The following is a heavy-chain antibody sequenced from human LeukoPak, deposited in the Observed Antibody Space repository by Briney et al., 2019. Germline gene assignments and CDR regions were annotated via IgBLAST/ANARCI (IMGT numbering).Heavy chain of an antibody. J-gene: IGHJ4*02. CDR1: GASIRSYY. CDR3: ARAVRWLQQPAFDY. V-gene: IGHV4-59*01. Sequence: SETLSLTCTVSGASIRSYYWNWLRQPPGKGLEWIGYINYSGSTNFNPSLKSRATISMDTSKHHFSLKLSSVTAADTAVYYCARAVRWLQQPAFDYWGQGTLAIVSS. D-gene: IGHD5-24*01. CDR2: INYSGST.